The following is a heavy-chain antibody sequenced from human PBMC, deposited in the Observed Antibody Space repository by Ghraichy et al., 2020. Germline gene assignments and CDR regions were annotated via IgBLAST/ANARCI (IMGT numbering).Heavy chain of an antibody. D-gene: IGHD2-15*01. J-gene: IGHJ4*02. CDR3: ARGYCSGGSCYSEGGLHDY. Sequence: ASVKVSCKASGYTFTSYYMHWVRQAPGQGLEWMGIINPSGGSTSYAQKFQGRVTMTRDTSTSTVYMELSSLRSEDTAVYYCARGYCSGGSCYSEGGLHDYWGQGTLVTVSS. V-gene: IGHV1-46*01. CDR1: GYTFTSYY. CDR2: INPSGGST.